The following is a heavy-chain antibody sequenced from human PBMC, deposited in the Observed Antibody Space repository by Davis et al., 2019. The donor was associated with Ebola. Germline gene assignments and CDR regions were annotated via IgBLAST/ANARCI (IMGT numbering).Heavy chain of an antibody. Sequence: SETLSLTCAVYGGSFSGYYWSWIRQPPGKGLECIGEINHSGSTNYNPSLKSRVTISVDTSKNQFSLKLSSVTAADTAVYYCARRYCSSTSCSYFDYWGQGTLVTVSS. CDR3: ARRYCSSTSCSYFDY. J-gene: IGHJ4*02. CDR1: GGSFSGYY. CDR2: INHSGST. D-gene: IGHD2-2*01. V-gene: IGHV4-34*01.